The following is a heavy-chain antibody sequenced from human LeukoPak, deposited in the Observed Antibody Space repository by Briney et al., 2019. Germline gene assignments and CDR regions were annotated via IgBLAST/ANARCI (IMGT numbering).Heavy chain of an antibody. Sequence: PSETLSLTCAVYGGSFSGYYWSWIRQPPGKGLECIGYSYDNWKINYNPSPQSRVTISLDTSKNRLSLQLNSVTAADTAVYYCARRIQLWSYWHFDLWGRGILVTVTS. D-gene: IGHD1-1*01. CDR1: GGSFSGYY. CDR3: ARRIQLWSYWHFDL. V-gene: IGHV4-34*01. CDR2: SYDNWKI. J-gene: IGHJ2*01.